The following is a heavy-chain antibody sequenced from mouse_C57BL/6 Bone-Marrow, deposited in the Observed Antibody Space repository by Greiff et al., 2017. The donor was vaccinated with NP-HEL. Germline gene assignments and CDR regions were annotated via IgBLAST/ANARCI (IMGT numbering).Heavy chain of an antibody. V-gene: IGHV2-2*01. CDR3: ATQDPWYFDV. J-gene: IGHJ1*03. Sequence: QVQLQQSGPGLVQPSQSLSITCTVSGFSLTSSGVHWVRQSPGKGLEWLGVLWSGGGTDYNAAFISRLRIRKDNSQSQVFLKMNSLQADDTAIYYCATQDPWYFDVWGTGTTVTVSS. CDR1: GFSLTSSG. CDR2: LWSGGGT.